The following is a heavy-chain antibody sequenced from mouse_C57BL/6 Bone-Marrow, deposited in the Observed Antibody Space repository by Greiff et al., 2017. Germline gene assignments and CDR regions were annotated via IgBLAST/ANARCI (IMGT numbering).Heavy chain of an antibody. D-gene: IGHD2-3*01. CDR2: ISDGGSYT. CDR1: GFTFSSYA. V-gene: IGHV5-4*01. CDR3: AREGWRFAY. Sequence: EVQRVESGGGLVKPGGSLKLSCAASGFTFSSYAMSWVRQTPEKRLEWVATISDGGSYTYYPDNVKGRFTISRDNAKNNLYLQMSHLKSEDTAMYDCAREGWRFAYWGQGTLVTVSA. J-gene: IGHJ3*01.